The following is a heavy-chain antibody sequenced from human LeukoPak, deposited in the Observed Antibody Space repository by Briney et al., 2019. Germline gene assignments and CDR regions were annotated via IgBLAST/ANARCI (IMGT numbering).Heavy chain of an antibody. CDR2: ILYSGST. Sequence: SETLSLTCTVSGGSISSTSYYWGWIRQPPGKGLEWIGNILYSGSTSYNPSLKSRVAISIDTSQNQFSLKLSSVTAADTAVYYCARVPFYDSSGVFWGQGTLVTVSS. CDR3: ARVPFYDSSGVF. D-gene: IGHD3-22*01. J-gene: IGHJ4*02. V-gene: IGHV4-39*07. CDR1: GGSISSTSYY.